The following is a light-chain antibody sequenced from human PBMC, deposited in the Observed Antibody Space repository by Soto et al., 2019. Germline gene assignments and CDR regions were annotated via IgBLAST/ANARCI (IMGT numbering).Light chain of an antibody. Sequence: EIVMTQSPATLSVSPGDRATLSCRASQSVSSNLAWYQQKPGQAPRLLIYGASTRATGIPARFSGSGSGTDFTLTISSLQSEDFAVYYCQQYNDWPPYTFGQRTNLEIK. J-gene: IGKJ2*01. CDR1: QSVSSN. V-gene: IGKV3-15*01. CDR3: QQYNDWPPYT. CDR2: GAS.